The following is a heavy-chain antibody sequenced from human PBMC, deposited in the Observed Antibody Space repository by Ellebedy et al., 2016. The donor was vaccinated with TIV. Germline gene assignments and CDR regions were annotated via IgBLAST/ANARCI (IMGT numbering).Heavy chain of an antibody. CDR1: GYTFTTHG. CDR3: ARDWDTALVPGTFDY. Sequence: ASVKVSCKASGYTFTTHGITWARQAPGQGLEWMGWISPYNGDTNYAQKLQGRVSMTTDTSTSTAYMELRSLRSDDTAVYYCARDWDTALVPGTFDYWGQGTLVTVSS. D-gene: IGHD5-18*01. J-gene: IGHJ4*02. V-gene: IGHV1-18*01. CDR2: ISPYNGDT.